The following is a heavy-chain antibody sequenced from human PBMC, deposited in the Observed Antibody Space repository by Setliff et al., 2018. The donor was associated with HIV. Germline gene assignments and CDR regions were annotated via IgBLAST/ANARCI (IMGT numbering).Heavy chain of an antibody. Sequence: SETLSLTCTVSGGSVSSSTTYYWGWIRQPPGKGLEWIGSMYYTGSSYYNPSLKSRVTISVDTSKNQFSLKLSSVTAADTAVYYCARVIMAVAGTPYHFWFDPWGQGTLVTVSS. CDR3: ARVIMAVAGTPYHFWFDP. J-gene: IGHJ5*02. CDR1: GGSVSSSTTYY. D-gene: IGHD6-19*01. CDR2: MYYTGSS. V-gene: IGHV4-39*01.